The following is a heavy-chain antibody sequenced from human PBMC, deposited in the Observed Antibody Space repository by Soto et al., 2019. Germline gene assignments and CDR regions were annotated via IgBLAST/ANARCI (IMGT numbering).Heavy chain of an antibody. V-gene: IGHV4-31*03. CDR3: ASGGGSTKVDY. CDR2: TSNSGST. CDR1: GGSITSSGYY. Sequence: QVQLQESGPGLVKPSQTLSLTCTVSGGSITSSGYYWSWIRQHPGEGLEWIGFTSNSGSTSYNPSLKSRVTISVDTSSNQFSRNLKSVTAADTAVYYCASGGGSTKVDYWGQGTLVTVSP. J-gene: IGHJ4*02. D-gene: IGHD3-16*01.